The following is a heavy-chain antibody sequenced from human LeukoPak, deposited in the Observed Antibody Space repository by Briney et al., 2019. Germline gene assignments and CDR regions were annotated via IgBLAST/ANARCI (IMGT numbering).Heavy chain of an antibody. CDR3: ARSRIAAAHPVG. CDR1: GFTFSSYA. CDR2: ISYDGSNK. D-gene: IGHD6-13*01. V-gene: IGHV3-30-3*01. Sequence: GGSLRLSCAASGFTFSSYAMHWVRQAPGKGLEWVAVISYDGSNKYYADSVKDRFTISRDNSKNTLYLQMNSLRAEDTAVYYCARSRIAAAHPVGWGQGTLVTVSS. J-gene: IGHJ4*02.